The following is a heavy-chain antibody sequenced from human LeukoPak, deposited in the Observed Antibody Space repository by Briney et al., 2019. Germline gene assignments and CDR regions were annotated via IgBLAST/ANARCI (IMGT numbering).Heavy chain of an antibody. V-gene: IGHV4-34*01. D-gene: IGHD2-2*03. Sequence: SETLSLTCAVYGGSFSGYYWSWIRQPPGKGLEWIGEINHSGSTNYNPSLKSRVTISVDTSKNQFSLKLSSVTAADTAVYYCARLGYCSSTSCYRPPYYYYGMDVWGQGTTVTVSS. CDR1: GGSFSGYY. CDR3: ARLGYCSSTSCYRPPYYYYGMDV. CDR2: INHSGST. J-gene: IGHJ6*02.